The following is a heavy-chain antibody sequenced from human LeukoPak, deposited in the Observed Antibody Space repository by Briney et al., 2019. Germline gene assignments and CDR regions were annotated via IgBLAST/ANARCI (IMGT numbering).Heavy chain of an antibody. Sequence: GGSLRLSCAASGFTFSTYWMTWVRQAPGKGLEWVSLISWDGGSTYYADSVKGRFTISRDNSKNSLYLQMNSLRAEDTALYYCAKDLSGSLDYWGQGTLVTVSS. CDR2: ISWDGGST. J-gene: IGHJ4*02. CDR1: GFTFSTYW. CDR3: AKDLSGSLDY. D-gene: IGHD1-26*01. V-gene: IGHV3-43D*03.